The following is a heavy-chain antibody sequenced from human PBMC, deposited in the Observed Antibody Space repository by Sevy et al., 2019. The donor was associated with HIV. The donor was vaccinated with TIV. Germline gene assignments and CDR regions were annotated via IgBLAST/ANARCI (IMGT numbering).Heavy chain of an antibody. CDR1: GFSLSNCW. D-gene: IGHD3-22*01. Sequence: GGSLRLSCVASGFSLSNCWMTWVRQAPCKGLEWVTNINQDGHEKYYVDSVKGRFTISRDGATLFLQMNSLRAEDTAVYYCARSSYYFDNGYYYPFAIWGRGTLVTVSS. J-gene: IGHJ4*02. V-gene: IGHV3-7*01. CDR2: INQDGHEK. CDR3: ARSSYYFDNGYYYPFAI.